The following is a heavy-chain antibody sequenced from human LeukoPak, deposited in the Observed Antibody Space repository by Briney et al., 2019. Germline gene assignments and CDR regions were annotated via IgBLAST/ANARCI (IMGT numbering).Heavy chain of an antibody. V-gene: IGHV5-51*01. Sequence: GESLKISCKGPGYSFTSYWIGWVRQMPGKGLEWMGIIYPGDSDTRYSPSFQGQVTISADKSISTAYLQWSSLKASDTSMYYCARPPSGYSSGWNYMDVWGKGTTVTVSS. CDR2: IYPGDSDT. J-gene: IGHJ6*03. D-gene: IGHD6-19*01. CDR3: ARPPSGYSSGWNYMDV. CDR1: GYSFTSYW.